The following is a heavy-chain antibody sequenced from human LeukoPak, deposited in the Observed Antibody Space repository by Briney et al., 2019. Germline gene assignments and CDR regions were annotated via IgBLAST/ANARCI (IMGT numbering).Heavy chain of an antibody. J-gene: IGHJ4*02. Sequence: PGRSLRFSCAASGFTFSSYAMHWVRQAPGKGLEWVAVISYDGSNKYYADSVKGRFTISRDNSKNTLYLQMNSLRAADTTVYYCARDLADIAAAGMVYWGQGTLVTVSS. V-gene: IGHV3-30-3*01. D-gene: IGHD6-13*01. CDR3: ARDLADIAAAGMVY. CDR1: GFTFSSYA. CDR2: ISYDGSNK.